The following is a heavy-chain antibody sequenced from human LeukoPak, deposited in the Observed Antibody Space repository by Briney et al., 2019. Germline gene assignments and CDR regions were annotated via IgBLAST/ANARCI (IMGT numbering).Heavy chain of an antibody. CDR1: GDSVSSNS. V-gene: IGHV6-1*01. J-gene: IGHJ3*02. D-gene: IGHD5-12*01. Sequence: SQTLSLTCAISGDSVSSNSWNWIRQSPSRGLEWLGRIYYKSKWFNDYAVSVKGRITINPDTSKNQFSLQLNSVTPEDTALYYCARDEPWIDGFDIWGQGTMVTVS. CDR2: IYYKSKWFN. CDR3: ARDEPWIDGFDI.